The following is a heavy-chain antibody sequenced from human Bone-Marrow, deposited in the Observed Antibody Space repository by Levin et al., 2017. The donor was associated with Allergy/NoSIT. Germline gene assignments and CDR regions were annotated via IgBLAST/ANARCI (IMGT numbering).Heavy chain of an antibody. Sequence: GGSLRLSCAASGFTFSSYEMNWVRQAPGKGLEWVSYISSSGSTIYYADSVKGRFTISRDNAKNSLYLQMNSLRAEDTAVYYCARGVTMVRGPLGYWGQGTLVTVSS. CDR3: ARGVTMVRGPLGY. V-gene: IGHV3-48*03. J-gene: IGHJ4*02. CDR1: GFTFSSYE. D-gene: IGHD3-10*01. CDR2: ISSSGSTI.